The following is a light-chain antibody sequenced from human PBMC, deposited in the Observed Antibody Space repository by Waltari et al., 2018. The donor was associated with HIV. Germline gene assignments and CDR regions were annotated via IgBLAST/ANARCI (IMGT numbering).Light chain of an antibody. Sequence: DIQLTQSPSFLSASVGDRVTITCRASQDIGTHLAWYQQKPGKAPKLLIYAAFTLQSGVPSRCSGRGSGTDFTLTISSLQPEDFATYYCQQVNSSPCTFGQGTKLEIK. V-gene: IGKV1-9*01. J-gene: IGKJ2*02. CDR2: AAF. CDR3: QQVNSSPCT. CDR1: QDIGTH.